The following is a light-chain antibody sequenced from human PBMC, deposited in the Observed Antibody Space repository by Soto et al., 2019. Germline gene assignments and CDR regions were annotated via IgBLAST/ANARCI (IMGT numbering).Light chain of an antibody. V-gene: IGLV2-14*01. Sequence: QSVLTQPASVSGSPGQSITISCTGTSSDVGRYNHVSWYQHHPGKAPKLIISEVSNRPSGVSNRFSGSKSGNTASLTISGLQAEDEADYYCSSYSSTSTPWVFGGGTKLTVL. CDR1: SSDVGRYNH. CDR2: EVS. J-gene: IGLJ3*02. CDR3: SSYSSTSTPWV.